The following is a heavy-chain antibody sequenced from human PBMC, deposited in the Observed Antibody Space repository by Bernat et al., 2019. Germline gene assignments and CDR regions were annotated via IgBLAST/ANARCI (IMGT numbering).Heavy chain of an antibody. V-gene: IGHV3-30*18. D-gene: IGHD6-13*01. Sequence: QVQLVESGGGVVQPGRSLRLSCAASGFTFSSYGMHWVRQAPGKGLEWVAVISYDGSNKYYADSVKGRFTISRDNSKNTLYLQMNSLRAEDTAVYYCAKDYQQLVLDYWGQEPWSPSPQ. CDR3: AKDYQQLVLDY. CDR2: ISYDGSNK. J-gene: IGHJ4*01. CDR1: GFTFSSYG.